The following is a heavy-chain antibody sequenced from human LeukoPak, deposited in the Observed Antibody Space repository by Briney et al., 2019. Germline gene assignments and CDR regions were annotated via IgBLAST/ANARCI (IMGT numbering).Heavy chain of an antibody. D-gene: IGHD1-7*01. CDR2: FDPEDGET. CDR3: ATDSITGTGAFDI. Sequence: ASVKASCKVSGYTLTELSMHWVRQAPGKGLEWMGGFDPEDGETIYAQKFQGRVTMTEDTSTDTAYMELSSLRSEDTAVYYCATDSITGTGAFDIWGQGTMVTVSS. V-gene: IGHV1-24*01. J-gene: IGHJ3*02. CDR1: GYTLTELS.